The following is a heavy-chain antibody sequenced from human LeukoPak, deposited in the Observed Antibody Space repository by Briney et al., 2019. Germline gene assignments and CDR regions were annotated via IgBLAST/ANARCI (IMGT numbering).Heavy chain of an antibody. D-gene: IGHD6-6*01. CDR2: INAGNGNT. J-gene: IGHJ4*02. V-gene: IGHV1-3*01. Sequence: ASVTVSCTASGYTFTSYAMHWVRQAPGQRLEWMGWINAGNGNTKYSQKFQGRATITRDTSASTAYMELSSLRSEDTAVYYCAREDSSSSFDYWGQGTLVTVSS. CDR3: AREDSSSSFDY. CDR1: GYTFTSYA.